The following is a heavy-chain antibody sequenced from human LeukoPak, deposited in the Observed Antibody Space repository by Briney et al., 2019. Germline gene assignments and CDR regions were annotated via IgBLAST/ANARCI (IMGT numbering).Heavy chain of an antibody. CDR1: GYIFTSYG. CDR2: ISTYNGNT. V-gene: IGHV1-18*01. D-gene: IGHD5-24*01. J-gene: IGHJ6*02. Sequence: ASVKVSCKTSGYIFTSYGISWVRQAPGQGLEWMGWISTYNGNTKYSQKVQGRVTLTTDTSTSTAYIELRSLRSDDTAVYYCVRAMAPLDTFNYQYAMDVWGQGTMVTVSS. CDR3: VRAMAPLDTFNYQYAMDV.